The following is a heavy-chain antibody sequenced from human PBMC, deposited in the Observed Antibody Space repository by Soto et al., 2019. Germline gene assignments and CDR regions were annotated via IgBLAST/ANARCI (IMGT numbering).Heavy chain of an antibody. CDR3: ARFHSSSWYYFDY. CDR1: GGSISSSSYY. V-gene: IGHV4-39*01. D-gene: IGHD6-13*01. J-gene: IGHJ4*02. Sequence: PSETLSLTCTVSGGSISSSSYYWGWIRQPPGKGLEWIGSIYYSGSTYYNPSLKSRVTISVDTSKNQFSLKLSSVTAADTAVYYCARFHSSSWYYFDYWGQGTLVTVSS. CDR2: IYYSGST.